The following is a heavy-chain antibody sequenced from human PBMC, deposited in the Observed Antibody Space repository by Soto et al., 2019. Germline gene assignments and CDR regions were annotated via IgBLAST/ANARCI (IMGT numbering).Heavy chain of an antibody. Sequence: GASVKVSCKASGGTFSSYTISWVRQAPGQGLEWMGRIIPILGIANYAQKFQGRVTITADKSTSTAYMELSSLRSEDTAVYYCASSPLRVNWFDPWGQGTPVTVSS. V-gene: IGHV1-69*02. CDR2: IIPILGIA. CDR3: ASSPLRVNWFDP. D-gene: IGHD4-17*01. CDR1: GGTFSSYT. J-gene: IGHJ5*02.